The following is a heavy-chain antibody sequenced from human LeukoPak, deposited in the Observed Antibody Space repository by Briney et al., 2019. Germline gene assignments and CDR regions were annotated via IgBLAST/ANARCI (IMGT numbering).Heavy chain of an antibody. D-gene: IGHD3-10*01. Sequence: ETLSLTCAVYGGSFSGYYWSWIRQPPGKGLEWVSGISPSGDITYYADSVKGRFTISRDNSKNTLHLEVISLTAEDTAVYYCAKDDAWIRFGEWSQGTLVTVSS. CDR3: AKDDAWIRFGE. CDR1: GGSFSGYY. CDR2: ISPSGDIT. J-gene: IGHJ4*02. V-gene: IGHV3-23*01.